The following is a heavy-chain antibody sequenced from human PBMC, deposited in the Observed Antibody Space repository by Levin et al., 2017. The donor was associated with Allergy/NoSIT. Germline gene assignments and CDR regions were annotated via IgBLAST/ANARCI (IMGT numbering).Heavy chain of an antibody. CDR3: ARGRVTSSPEGYYYYYGMDV. J-gene: IGHJ6*02. Sequence: VSVKVSCKASGYTFTSYAMHWVRQAPGQRLEWMGWINAGNGNTKYSQKFQGRVTITRDTSASTAYMELSSLRSEDTAVYYCARGRVTSSPEGYYYYYGMDVWGQGTTVTVSS. CDR2: INAGNGNT. D-gene: IGHD4-17*01. CDR1: GYTFTSYA. V-gene: IGHV1-3*01.